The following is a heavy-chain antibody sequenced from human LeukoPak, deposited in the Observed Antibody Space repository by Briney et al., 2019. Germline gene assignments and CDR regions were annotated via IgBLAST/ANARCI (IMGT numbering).Heavy chain of an antibody. CDR2: ISAYNGNT. V-gene: IGHV1-18*01. D-gene: IGHD5-24*01. J-gene: IGHJ4*02. CDR1: GYTFTSYG. Sequence: GASVKVSCKASGYTFTSYGISWVRQAPGHGLEWMGWISAYNGNTNYAQRLQGRVTMTTDTSTSTAYMELSSLRSEDTAVYYCARATRDGYNFDYWGQGTLVAVSS. CDR3: ARATRDGYNFDY.